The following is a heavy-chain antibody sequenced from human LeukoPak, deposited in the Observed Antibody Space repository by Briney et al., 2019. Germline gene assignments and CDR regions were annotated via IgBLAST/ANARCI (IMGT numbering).Heavy chain of an antibody. CDR3: ARDSRSHYFDY. CDR2: IYTGGTT. J-gene: IGHJ4*02. D-gene: IGHD6-6*01. CDR1: GFTVTSNH. Sequence: TSETLRLSCAASGFTVTSNHMNWVRQAPGKGLEWVSIIYTGGTTHYTDSLRGRITISRDDSRNTVYLQMNSLRAEDTAVYYCARDSRSHYFDYWGQGTLVTVSS. V-gene: IGHV3-66*01.